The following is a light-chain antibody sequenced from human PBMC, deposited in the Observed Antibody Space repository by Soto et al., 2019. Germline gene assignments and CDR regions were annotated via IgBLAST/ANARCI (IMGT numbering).Light chain of an antibody. J-gene: IGLJ2*01. CDR1: NIGSKN. V-gene: IGLV3-9*01. CDR2: RDS. CDR3: QVWDSSTVV. Sequence: SYELTQPLSVSVALGQTPRITCGGNNIGSKNVHWYQQKPGQAPVLVIYRDSNRPSGIPERFSGSNSGNTATLTISRAQAGDEADYYCQVWDSSTVVFGGGTKLTVL.